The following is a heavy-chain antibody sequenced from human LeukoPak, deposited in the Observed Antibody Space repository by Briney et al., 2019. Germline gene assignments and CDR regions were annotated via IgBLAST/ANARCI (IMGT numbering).Heavy chain of an antibody. Sequence: GGSLRLSCAASGFTFSSYLMSWVRQAPGKGLEWVANIKEDGSVKYYVDSVKGRFTISRDNGKKSLYLQMNSLRADDTAVYYCGREVPGGATILDCWGQGTLVTVSS. CDR3: GREVPGGATILDC. D-gene: IGHD1-26*01. V-gene: IGHV3-7*04. CDR1: GFTFSSYL. J-gene: IGHJ4*02. CDR2: IKEDGSVK.